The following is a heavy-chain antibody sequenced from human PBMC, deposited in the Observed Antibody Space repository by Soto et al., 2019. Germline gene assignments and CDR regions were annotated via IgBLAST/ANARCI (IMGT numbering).Heavy chain of an antibody. CDR2: ITPNGGST. J-gene: IGHJ4*02. V-gene: IGHV1-46*03. Sequence: QVQLVQPGAEVKKPGASVKFSCKASGYIFTNFYIHWVRQAPGQGLEWIGIITPNGGSTNYAQNFQGRVTMTRDTSTSTVYMDLSSLRSEDTAVYYCTRGLASGEYWGQGTLITVSS. CDR3: TRGLASGEY. CDR1: GYIFTNFY. D-gene: IGHD6-6*01.